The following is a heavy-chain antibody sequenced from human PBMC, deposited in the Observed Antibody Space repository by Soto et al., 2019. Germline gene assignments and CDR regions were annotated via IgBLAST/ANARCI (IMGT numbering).Heavy chain of an antibody. CDR1: GFTFTTYY. CDR3: ASVPFDTTGYSAF. V-gene: IGHV1-46*01. J-gene: IGHJ4*02. Sequence: QVRLVQSGAEVKKPGASVSISCKTSGFTFTTYYIHWVRQAPGQGHEWMGMIDPSGGSTTYAQNFQWRITMPSDMSTSTVYMELSRLRSEDTAVYYCASVPFDTTGYSAFCGQGTLVTVSS. CDR2: IDPSGGST. D-gene: IGHD3-22*01.